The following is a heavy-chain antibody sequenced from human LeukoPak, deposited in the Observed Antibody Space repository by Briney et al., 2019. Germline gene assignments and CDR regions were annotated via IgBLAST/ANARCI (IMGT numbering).Heavy chain of an antibody. CDR2: LSSSEST. D-gene: IGHD5-24*01. J-gene: IGHJ5*02. V-gene: IGHV4-39*01. CDR1: GDSISSSSYY. CDR3: ARQVARRRSDGYILRWFDP. Sequence: SETLSLTCTVSGDSISSSSYYWGWIRQPPGKGLVCIGGLSSSESTYYNPSLKSQVTVSVDTAKTQVSLELRSVPAAYKSMYYCARQVARRRSDGYILRWFDPWGQGTLVTVSS.